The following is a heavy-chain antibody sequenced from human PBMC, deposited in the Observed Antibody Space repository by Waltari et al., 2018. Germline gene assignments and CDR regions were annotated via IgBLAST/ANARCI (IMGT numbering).Heavy chain of an antibody. CDR3: AKDLGSV. J-gene: IGHJ4*02. CDR2: ISYDGSNK. Sequence: QVQLVESGGGVVQPGRSLRLSCAASGFTFSSYGMHWVRQAPGKGLGWVAVISYDGSNKYYADSVKGRFTISRDNSKNTLYLQMNSLRAEDTAVYYCAKDLGSVWGQGTLVTVSS. D-gene: IGHD3-10*01. CDR1: GFTFSSYG. V-gene: IGHV3-30*18.